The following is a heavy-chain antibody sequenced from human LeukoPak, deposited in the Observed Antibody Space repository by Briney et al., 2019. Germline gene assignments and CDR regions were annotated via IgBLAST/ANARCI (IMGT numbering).Heavy chain of an antibody. J-gene: IGHJ4*02. V-gene: IGHV3-53*01. CDR3: ASLKGLFDYFDY. Sequence: GGSLRLSCVASGFIVSNNYMSWVRQAPREGLEWVSVLYNAGSTYYAESVKGRFTISRDNSKNTLYLQMYSLRAEDTAVYYCASLKGLFDYFDYWGQGILVTVYS. CDR2: LYNAGST. CDR1: GFIVSNNY. D-gene: IGHD3-22*01.